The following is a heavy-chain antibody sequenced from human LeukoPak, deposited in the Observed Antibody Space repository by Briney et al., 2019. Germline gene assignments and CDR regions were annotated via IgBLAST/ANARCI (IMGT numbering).Heavy chain of an antibody. CDR3: ARVSAYDILTGSSPNWLDP. CDR2: INGYNGNT. V-gene: IGHV1-18*01. CDR1: GYSFTSCG. Sequence: ASVKVSCKASGYSFTSCGISWVRQAPGQGLEWMGWINGYNGNTNYAQKRQGRVTMTTDTSTSTAYMELRSLRSDDTAVYYCARVSAYDILTGSSPNWLDPWGQGTLVTVSS. D-gene: IGHD3-9*01. J-gene: IGHJ5*02.